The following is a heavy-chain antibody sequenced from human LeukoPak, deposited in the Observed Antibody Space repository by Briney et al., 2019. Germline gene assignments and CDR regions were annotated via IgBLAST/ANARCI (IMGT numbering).Heavy chain of an antibody. D-gene: IGHD2-15*01. J-gene: IGHJ4*02. CDR2: IYYSGST. CDR1: GGSIRGYY. V-gene: IGHV4-59*12. Sequence: SETLSLTCTVSGGSIRGYYWSWVRQPPGKGLEWIAYIYYSGSTNYNPSLKSRVTISLDTSKNQFSLKLSSVTAADTAVYFCVRVGVVVAATRWTTPRRSYYFDYWGQGTLVTVSS. CDR3: VRVGVVVAATRWTTPRRSYYFDY.